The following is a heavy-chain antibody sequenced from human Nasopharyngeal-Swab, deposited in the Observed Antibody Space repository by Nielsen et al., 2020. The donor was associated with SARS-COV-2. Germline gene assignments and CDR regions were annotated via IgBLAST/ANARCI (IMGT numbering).Heavy chain of an antibody. V-gene: IGHV3-23*01. D-gene: IGHD5-12*01. CDR1: GFTFSTYA. Sequence: GESLKISCAASGFTFSTYAMTWVRQAPGKGLVWVSGINGNSRSITYADSVKGRFTISRDNSKNTLTLQMNSLRVEDTAIYYCAKDRDSGDDSEEYYHYYGMDVWGQGTTVTVSS. CDR2: INGNSRSI. J-gene: IGHJ6*02. CDR3: AKDRDSGDDSEEYYHYYGMDV.